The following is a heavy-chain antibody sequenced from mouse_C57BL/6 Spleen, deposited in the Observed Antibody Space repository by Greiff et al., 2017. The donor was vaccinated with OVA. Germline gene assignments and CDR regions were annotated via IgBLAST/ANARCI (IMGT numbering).Heavy chain of an antibody. V-gene: IGHV1-15*01. CDR2: IDPETGGT. J-gene: IGHJ2*01. CDR3: IRMEFYSNCDY. D-gene: IGHD2-5*01. CDR1: GYTFTDYE. Sequence: QLKQSGAELVRPGASVTLSCKASGYTFTDYEMHWVKQTPVHGLEWIGAIDPETGGTAYNQKFKGKAILTADKSSSTAYMELRSLTSEDSAVYYCIRMEFYSNCDYWGQGTTLTVSS.